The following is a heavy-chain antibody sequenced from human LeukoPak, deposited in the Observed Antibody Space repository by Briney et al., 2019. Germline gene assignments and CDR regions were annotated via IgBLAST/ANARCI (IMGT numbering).Heavy chain of an antibody. D-gene: IGHD4-17*01. CDR3: ARDIYGDYGGTFDY. V-gene: IGHV1-24*01. CDR1: GYTLTELS. J-gene: IGHJ4*02. CDR2: FDPEDGET. Sequence: ASVKVSCKVSGYTLTELSMHWVRQAPGKGLEWVGGFDPEDGETIYAQKFQGRVTMTRDTSISTAYMELSRLRSDDTAVYYCARDIYGDYGGTFDYWGQGTLVTVSS.